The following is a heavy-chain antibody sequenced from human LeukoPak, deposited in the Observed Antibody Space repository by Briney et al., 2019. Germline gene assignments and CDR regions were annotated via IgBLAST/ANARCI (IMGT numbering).Heavy chain of an antibody. D-gene: IGHD2-15*01. V-gene: IGHV3-23*01. CDR3: ARARLSFTRGIGAHYFDS. CDR1: GFTFSSYG. J-gene: IGHJ4*02. CDR2: ISGSGGST. Sequence: PGGSLRLSCAASGFTFSSYGMSWVRQAPGKGLEWVSAISGSGGSTYYADSVKGRFTISRDNSKNTLYLPMNSLIAEDTAVYYCARARLSFTRGIGAHYFDSWGQGTLVNVSS.